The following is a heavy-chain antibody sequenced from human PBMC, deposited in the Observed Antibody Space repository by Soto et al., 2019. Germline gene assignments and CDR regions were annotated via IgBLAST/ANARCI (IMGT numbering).Heavy chain of an antibody. CDR2: INGDNGNT. J-gene: IGHJ4*02. Sequence: QVQLVQSGTEVKMPGASVKVSCKASGYTFTSQGISWVRQAPGQGLEWMGWINGDNGNTKYEQKFQGRVTMTTDTSTSTAYMELRSLRSDDTAVYYCARDLGYGDYSLDYWGQGSLVTVSS. CDR1: GYTFTSQG. D-gene: IGHD4-17*01. V-gene: IGHV1-18*01. CDR3: ARDLGYGDYSLDY.